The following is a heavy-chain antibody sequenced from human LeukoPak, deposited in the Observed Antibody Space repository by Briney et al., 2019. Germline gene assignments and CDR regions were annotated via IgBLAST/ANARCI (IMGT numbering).Heavy chain of an antibody. J-gene: IGHJ4*02. V-gene: IGHV4-30-4*08. Sequence: SETLSLTCTVSGGSISSSSYYWGWIRQPPGKGLEWIGYIYYSGSTYYNPSLKGRVTISVDTSKNQFSLKLSSVTAADTAVYYCARGTTMVRGVINQFDYWGRGTLVTVSS. CDR1: GGSISSSSYY. D-gene: IGHD3-10*01. CDR3: ARGTTMVRGVINQFDY. CDR2: IYYSGST.